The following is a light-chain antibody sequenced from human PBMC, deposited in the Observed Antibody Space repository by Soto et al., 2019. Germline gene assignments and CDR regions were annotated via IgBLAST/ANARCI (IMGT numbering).Light chain of an antibody. CDR3: AAWDDSLSGQGL. J-gene: IGLJ2*01. CDR2: KNN. CDR1: TSNIGSNY. V-gene: IGLV1-47*01. Sequence: QLVLTQPPSASGTPGQRVTISCSGSTSNIGSNYVYWYQQLPGTAPKLLIYKNNQRPSGVPDRFSGSKSGSSASLAISGLRSEDEADYYCAAWDDSLSGQGLFGGGTKLTVL.